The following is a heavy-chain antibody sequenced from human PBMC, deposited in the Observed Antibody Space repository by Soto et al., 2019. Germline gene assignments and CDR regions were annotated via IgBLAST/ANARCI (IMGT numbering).Heavy chain of an antibody. D-gene: IGHD6-19*01. Sequence: EVQLLESGGGLVQPGGSLRLSCAASGFTFSSYAMSWVRQAPGKGLEWVSGINDGGGSTLYADSVKGRFTISRDNSKNTPHLQMNRLRAEDTALYYWGNAGVNIGWNWFDPWGLGTLVIVSS. CDR3: GNAGVNIGWNWFDP. V-gene: IGHV3-23*01. CDR2: INDGGGST. CDR1: GFTFSSYA. J-gene: IGHJ5*02.